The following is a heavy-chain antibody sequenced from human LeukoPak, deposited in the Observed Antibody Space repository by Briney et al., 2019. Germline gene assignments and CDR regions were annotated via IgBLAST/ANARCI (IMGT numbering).Heavy chain of an antibody. CDR3: ARAPFPYYDSSGYCLGY. CDR2: INPNSGGT. Sequence: GASVKVSCKASGYTFTGYYMHWVRQAPGQGLEWMGWINPNSGGTNYAQKFQGRVTMTRDTSISTAYMELSRLRSDDTAVYYCARAPFPYYDSSGYCLGYWGQGTLVTVSS. V-gene: IGHV1-2*02. CDR1: GYTFTGYY. J-gene: IGHJ4*02. D-gene: IGHD3-22*01.